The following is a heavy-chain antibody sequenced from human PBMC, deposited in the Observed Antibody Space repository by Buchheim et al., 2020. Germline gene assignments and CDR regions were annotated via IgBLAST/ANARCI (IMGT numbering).Heavy chain of an antibody. CDR3: ARDRLVGATTHFDY. D-gene: IGHD1-26*01. CDR2: IKQDGSEK. CDR1: GFTFSTHW. J-gene: IGHJ4*02. V-gene: IGHV3-7*01. Sequence: EVQLVESGGGLVQPGGSLRLSCAASGFTFSTHWMTWVRQTPGKGLEWVANIKQDGSEKYYVDSVKGRFTISRDNAKSSLYLQMDSLRAEDTAVYYCARDRLVGATTHFDYWGQGTL.